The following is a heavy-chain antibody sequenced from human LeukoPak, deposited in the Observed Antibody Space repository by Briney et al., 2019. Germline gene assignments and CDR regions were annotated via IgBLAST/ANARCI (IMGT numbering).Heavy chain of an antibody. J-gene: IGHJ6*02. CDR1: SGSISSGSYW. CDR3: ARGHRSSSAYHCNAMDV. V-gene: IGHV4-31*03. Sequence: PSETLSLTCTVPSGSISSGSYWWSWIRQHPEKGLEWIGYVYYSGSTYYNPSLKSRVSISVDTSENRLSLTLTSLTAADTAVYYCARGHRSSSAYHCNAMDVWGQGTTVTVSS. CDR2: VYYSGST. D-gene: IGHD3-16*01.